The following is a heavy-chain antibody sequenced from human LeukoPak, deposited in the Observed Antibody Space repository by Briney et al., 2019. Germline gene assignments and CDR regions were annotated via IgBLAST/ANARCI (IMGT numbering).Heavy chain of an antibody. V-gene: IGHV4-4*09. CDR1: GGSISSYY. J-gene: IGHJ6*03. D-gene: IGHD2-15*01. CDR3: ARRATAGDYYYMDV. CDR2: VHSSGST. Sequence: SETLSLTCTVSGGSISSYYWSWIRQPPGKGLEWTGYVHSSGSTNYNPSLKSRVTISVDTSNNQFSLKLSSVTAADTAVYYCARRATAGDYYYMDVWGKGTTVTVSS.